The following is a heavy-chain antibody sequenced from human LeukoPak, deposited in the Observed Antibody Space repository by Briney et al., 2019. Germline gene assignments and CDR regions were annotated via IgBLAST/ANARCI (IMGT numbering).Heavy chain of an antibody. J-gene: IGHJ4*02. D-gene: IGHD2-2*01. CDR1: GYTFTGYY. CDR2: IIPIFGTA. CDR3: ARAYCSSTSCYGTLDY. V-gene: IGHV1-69*13. Sequence: SVKVSCKASGYTFTGYYMHWVRQAPGQGLEWMGGIIPIFGTANYAQKFQGRVTITADESTSTAYMELSSLRSEDTAVYYCARAYCSSTSCYGTLDYWGQGTLVTVSS.